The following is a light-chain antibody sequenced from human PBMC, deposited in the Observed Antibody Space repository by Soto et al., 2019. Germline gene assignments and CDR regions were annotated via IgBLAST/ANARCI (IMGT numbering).Light chain of an antibody. Sequence: QSVLTQSPSASASLGASVKLTCTLSSGHSSYAIAWHQQQPEKGPRYLMKLNSDGSHSKGDGIPDRFSGSSSGAERYLTISSRQSEDEADDYCQTWGTGIHYVFGTGTKLTVL. CDR3: QTWGTGIHYV. J-gene: IGLJ1*01. CDR1: SGHSSYA. CDR2: LNSDGSH. V-gene: IGLV4-69*01.